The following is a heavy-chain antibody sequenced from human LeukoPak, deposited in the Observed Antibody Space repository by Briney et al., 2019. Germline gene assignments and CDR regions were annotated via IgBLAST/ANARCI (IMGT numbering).Heavy chain of an antibody. J-gene: IGHJ4*02. V-gene: IGHV1-18*01. Sequence: GASVKVSCKASGYTFSEYAITWVRQAPGQGLEWMGWISGYNGNTNYAQKFQGRVTITADESTSTAYMELSSLRSEDTAVYYCARLGGTDFDYWGQGTLVTVSS. CDR1: GYTFSEYA. CDR2: ISGYNGNT. D-gene: IGHD2-8*02. CDR3: ARLGGTDFDY.